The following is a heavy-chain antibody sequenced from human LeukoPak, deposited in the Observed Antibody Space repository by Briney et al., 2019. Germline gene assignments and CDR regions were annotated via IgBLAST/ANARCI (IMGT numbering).Heavy chain of an antibody. CDR2: ISSDGSTK. Sequence: PGGSLRLSCAASGFTFSNYAMHWVRQAPDKGLEWVAAISSDGSTKYDADSVKGRFTISRDNSRNTLYLQMNSLRADDTAVYYCARDPRGSVGAPGLWWGQGTLVTVSS. D-gene: IGHD1-26*01. CDR1: GFTFSNYA. J-gene: IGHJ4*02. CDR3: ARDPRGSVGAPGLW. V-gene: IGHV3-30*04.